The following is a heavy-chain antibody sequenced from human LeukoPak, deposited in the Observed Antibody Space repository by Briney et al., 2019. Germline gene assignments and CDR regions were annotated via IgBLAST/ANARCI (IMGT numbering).Heavy chain of an antibody. CDR1: GGSISSYY. CDR2: IYYSGST. CDR3: ARGQLDYYDSSGYDY. D-gene: IGHD3-22*01. J-gene: IGHJ4*02. V-gene: IGHV4-59*01. Sequence: SETLSLTCTVSGGSISSYYWSWIRQPPGKGLEWIGYIYYSGSTNYNPSLKCRVTISVDTSKNQFSLKLSSVTAADTAVYYCARGQLDYYDSSGYDYWGQGTLVTVSS.